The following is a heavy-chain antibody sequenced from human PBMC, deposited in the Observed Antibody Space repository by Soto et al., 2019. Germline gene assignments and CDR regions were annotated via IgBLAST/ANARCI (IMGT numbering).Heavy chain of an antibody. J-gene: IGHJ4*02. Sequence: EVQLLESGGGLVQPGGSLRLSCAASGFTFSSYAMSWVRQAPGKGLEWVSAISGSGGSTYYADSVKGRFTISRDNSKNTLYLQMNSLRAEDTAVYYCAKLLMVVVVAATPYFDYWGQGTLVTVSS. D-gene: IGHD2-15*01. CDR3: AKLLMVVVVAATPYFDY. V-gene: IGHV3-23*01. CDR2: ISGSGGST. CDR1: GFTFSSYA.